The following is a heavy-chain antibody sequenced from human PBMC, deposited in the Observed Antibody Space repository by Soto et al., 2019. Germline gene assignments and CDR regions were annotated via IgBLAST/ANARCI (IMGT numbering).Heavy chain of an antibody. D-gene: IGHD3-22*01. CDR1: GFTFSSYG. V-gene: IGHV3-33*01. Sequence: QVQLAESGGGVVQPGRSLRLSCAASGFTFSSYGMHWVRQAPGKGLEWVAVIWYDGSNKYYADSVKGRFTISRDNSKNTLYLQMNSLRAEDTAVYYCARDGYDSSGYNGLYYFDYWGQGTLVTVSS. J-gene: IGHJ4*02. CDR3: ARDGYDSSGYNGLYYFDY. CDR2: IWYDGSNK.